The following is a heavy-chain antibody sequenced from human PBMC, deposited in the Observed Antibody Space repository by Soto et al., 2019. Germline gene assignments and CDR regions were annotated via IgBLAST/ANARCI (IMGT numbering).Heavy chain of an antibody. Sequence: ASVKVSCKASGYTFTSYYMHWVRLVPGQGLKWMGIINPSGGSTTYAQKIQGRGTMTTDTSTSTGYMELRSLRSDDTAVYYCARGSSGYYLVINRAFDICGQGTMVTVS. CDR1: GYTFTSYY. J-gene: IGHJ3*02. CDR3: ARGSSGYYLVINRAFDI. D-gene: IGHD3-22*01. V-gene: IGHV1-46*01. CDR2: INPSGGST.